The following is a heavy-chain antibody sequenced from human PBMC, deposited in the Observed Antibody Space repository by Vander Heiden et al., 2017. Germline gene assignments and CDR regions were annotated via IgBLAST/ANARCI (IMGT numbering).Heavy chain of an antibody. CDR2: IKQDGSEK. CDR1: GFTSSDYW. CDR3: GRGGGRGTSGWYPDY. V-gene: IGHV3-7*01. Sequence: EVQLVESGGGLVQPGGSLILSCAASGFTSSDYWMTWVRRAPGKGLEWVANIKQDGSEKYYVDSVRGRFTISRDNGKNSLHLQMNSLRAEETAVYYCGRGGGRGTSGWYPDYWGQGTLVTVSS. D-gene: IGHD6-19*01. J-gene: IGHJ4*02.